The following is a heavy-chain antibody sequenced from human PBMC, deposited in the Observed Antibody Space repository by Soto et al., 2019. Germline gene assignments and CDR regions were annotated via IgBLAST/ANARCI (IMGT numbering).Heavy chain of an antibody. J-gene: IGHJ4*02. V-gene: IGHV4-30-4*01. CDR1: GGSISSGGSY. D-gene: IGHD2-2*01. Sequence: SETLSLTCTVSGGSISSGGSYWGWIRQPPGKGLEWIGYIYYSGNTILNPSLRSRVTLSVDTSKNQFSLNLSSVTAADTAVYYCVRYCSTTKCPFDYWGQGTMVTVSS. CDR3: VRYCSTTKCPFDY. CDR2: IYYSGNT.